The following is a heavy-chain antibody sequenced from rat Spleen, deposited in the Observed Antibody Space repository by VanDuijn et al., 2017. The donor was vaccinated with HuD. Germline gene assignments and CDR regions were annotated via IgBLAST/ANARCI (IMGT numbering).Heavy chain of an antibody. CDR1: GFTFTDYY. V-gene: IGHV5-25*01. J-gene: IGHJ2*01. Sequence: EVQLVESDGGLVQPGRSLKLSCAASGFTFTDYYMAWVRQAPTKGLEWVATISSGGGATYYPDSVKGRFSISRDNVKSTLYLQMDSLRSEDTATYYCARHYYSFDYWGQGVLVTVSS. CDR3: ARHYYSFDY. CDR2: ISSGGGAT. D-gene: IGHD1-2*01.